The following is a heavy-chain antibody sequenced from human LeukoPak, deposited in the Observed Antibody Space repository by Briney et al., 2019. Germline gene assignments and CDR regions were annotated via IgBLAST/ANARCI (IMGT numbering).Heavy chain of an antibody. D-gene: IGHD3-22*01. CDR1: GFTVSSNY. Sequence: GGSLRLSCAASGFTVSSNYMSWVRQAPGKGLEWVSVIYSGGSTYYADSVKGRFTISRHNSKNTLYLQMNSLRAEDTAVYYCASVLLGDSRAFDIWGQGTMVTVSS. V-gene: IGHV3-53*04. CDR2: IYSGGST. J-gene: IGHJ3*02. CDR3: ASVLLGDSRAFDI.